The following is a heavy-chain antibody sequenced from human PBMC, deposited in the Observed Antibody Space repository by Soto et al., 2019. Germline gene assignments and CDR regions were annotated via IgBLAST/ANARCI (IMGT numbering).Heavy chain of an antibody. CDR2: IYYSGST. J-gene: IGHJ6*02. D-gene: IGHD5-12*01. CDR3: ARDAWLRFGGGYYYYGMDV. Sequence: SETLSLTCTVSCGSISSGDYYWSWIRQPPGKGLEWIGYIYYSGSTYYNPSLKSRVTISVDTSKNQFSLKLSSVTAADTAVYYCARDAWLRFGGGYYYYGMDVWGQGTTVTVSS. V-gene: IGHV4-30-4*01. CDR1: CGSISSGDYY.